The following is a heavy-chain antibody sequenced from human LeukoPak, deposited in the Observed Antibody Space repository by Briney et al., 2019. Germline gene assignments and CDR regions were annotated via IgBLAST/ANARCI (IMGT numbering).Heavy chain of an antibody. CDR2: ISYSGSI. Sequence: SETLSLTCNVSGASDGSISSYYWSWIRQPPGKGLEWIAYISYSGSINYNPSLKSRVTISVDTSKNQFSLRLSTVTAADTAVHYCASTPPNDGYRYGFSDYWGQGTLVTVSS. J-gene: IGHJ4*02. D-gene: IGHD5-18*01. CDR3: ASTPPNDGYRYGFSDY. CDR1: GASDGSISSYY. V-gene: IGHV4-59*01.